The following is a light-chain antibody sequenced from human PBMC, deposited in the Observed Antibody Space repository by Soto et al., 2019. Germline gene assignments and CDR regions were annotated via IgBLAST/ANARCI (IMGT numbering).Light chain of an antibody. CDR3: QQYGSSPPT. V-gene: IGKV3-20*01. CDR2: HAS. Sequence: EMVLTQSPDTLSLSPGERATLSCRASQSVSSGYLAWYQQKLGQAPRLLIYHASTSATGIPDRFSGSGSGTDFTLTVSRLEPEDFAVFYCQQYGSSPPTFGQGTKLEIK. J-gene: IGKJ2*01. CDR1: QSVSSGY.